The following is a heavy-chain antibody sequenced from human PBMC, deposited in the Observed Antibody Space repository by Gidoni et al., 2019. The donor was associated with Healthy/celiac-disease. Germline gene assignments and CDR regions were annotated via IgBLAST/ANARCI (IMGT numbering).Heavy chain of an antibody. CDR1: GGSISSSNW. V-gene: IGHV4-4*02. D-gene: IGHD3-22*01. J-gene: IGHJ3*02. Sequence: QVQLQESGPGLVKPSGTPPPTCAVYGGSISSSNWWSWVRQPPGKGLEWIGEIYHSGSTNYNPSLKSRVTISVDKSKNQFSLKLSSVTAANTAVYYCARVVYYYDSSGARAFDIWGQGTMVTVSS. CDR2: IYHSGST. CDR3: ARVVYYYDSSGARAFDI.